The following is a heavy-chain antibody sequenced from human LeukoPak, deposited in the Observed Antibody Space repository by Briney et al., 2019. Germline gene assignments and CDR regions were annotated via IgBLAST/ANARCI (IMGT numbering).Heavy chain of an antibody. CDR3: ARGSGWNSFDP. CDR2: IYSNGWT. V-gene: IGHV4-61*02. CDR1: GGSISTDLYY. J-gene: IGHJ5*02. Sequence: SETLSLTRTVSGGSISTDLYYWTWTRQPAGKGLEWIGRIYSNGWTDYNPPLKSRVSISIDTSKNHFSLKMSLATAADTALYYCARGSGWNSFDPWGQGTLVTVSS. D-gene: IGHD6-19*01.